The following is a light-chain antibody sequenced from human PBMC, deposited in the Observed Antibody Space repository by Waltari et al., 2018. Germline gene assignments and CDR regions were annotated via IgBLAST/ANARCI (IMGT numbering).Light chain of an antibody. CDR3: ATWDNGLNGVV. V-gene: IGLV1-44*01. Sequence: QSVLTQPPSASGTPGQRITVSCSGSRSNLGSNTVNWYQQLPGTAPKLLIYKKNRRPSGVPDRFSGSKSGTSASLAISGLQSEDEADYFCATWDNGLNGVVFGGGSKVTVL. CDR1: RSNLGSNT. J-gene: IGLJ2*01. CDR2: KKN.